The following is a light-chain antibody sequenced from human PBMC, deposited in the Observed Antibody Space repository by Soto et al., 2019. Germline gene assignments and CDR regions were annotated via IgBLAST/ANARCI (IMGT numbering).Light chain of an antibody. CDR1: SSNIGAEYD. CDR2: GDN. Sequence: QPVLTQPPSVSGAPGQRVAISCTGSSSNIGAEYDVHWYQQLPGTAPKRLIYGDNNRPSGVPDRFSGSKSGTSASLAITGLQPEDEADYYCQSYDSSQTTFVFGTGTKVTVL. CDR3: QSYDSSQTTFV. V-gene: IGLV1-40*01. J-gene: IGLJ1*01.